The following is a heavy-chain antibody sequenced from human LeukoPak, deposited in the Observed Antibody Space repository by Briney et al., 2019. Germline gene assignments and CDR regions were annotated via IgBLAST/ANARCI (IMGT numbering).Heavy chain of an antibody. D-gene: IGHD3-10*01. CDR1: GFTFSSYG. Sequence: GGSLRLSCAASGFTFSSYGMHWVRQAPGKGLEWVTFIRYDGSNKYYADSVKGRFTISRDNSKNTLYLQMNSLRAEDTAVYYCAKEGAITMVRGVPLFGMDVWGKGTTVTISS. CDR2: IRYDGSNK. V-gene: IGHV3-30*02. J-gene: IGHJ6*04. CDR3: AKEGAITMVRGVPLFGMDV.